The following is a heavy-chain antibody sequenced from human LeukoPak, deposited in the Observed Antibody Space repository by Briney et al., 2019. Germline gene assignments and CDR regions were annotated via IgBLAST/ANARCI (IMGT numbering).Heavy chain of an antibody. D-gene: IGHD1/OR15-1a*01. V-gene: IGHV4-34*01. Sequence: SETLSLTCAVYGGSFSGYYWSWIRQPPGKGLEWIGEINHNGSTNYNPSLKSRVTISVDTSKNQFSLKLSSVTAADTAVYYCARGLTERTVYFDYWGQGTLVTVSS. CDR3: ARGLTERTVYFDY. CDR2: INHNGST. J-gene: IGHJ4*02. CDR1: GGSFSGYY.